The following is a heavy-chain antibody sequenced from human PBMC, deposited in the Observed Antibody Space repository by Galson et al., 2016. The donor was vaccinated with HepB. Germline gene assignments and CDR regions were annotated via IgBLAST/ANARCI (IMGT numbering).Heavy chain of an antibody. CDR3: AKEKLYTSSGSEGDY. J-gene: IGHJ4*02. CDR2: ISGSGAGT. Sequence: SLRLSCAASGFTFSNYAMTWVRQAPGKGLEWVSAISGSGAGTYYADSVKGRFTISRDNSKNTVYLQMNSLRAEDTAFYYCAKEKLYTSSGSEGDYWGQGTLVTVSS. D-gene: IGHD6-13*01. CDR1: GFTFSNYA. V-gene: IGHV3-23*01.